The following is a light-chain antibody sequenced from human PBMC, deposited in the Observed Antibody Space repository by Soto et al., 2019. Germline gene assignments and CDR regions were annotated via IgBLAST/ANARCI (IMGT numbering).Light chain of an antibody. V-gene: IGKV3-20*01. CDR1: QSVSSSY. J-gene: IGKJ2*01. CDR3: HQYGISPYT. Sequence: ENVLTQSPGTLSLSPGERATLSSRASQSVSSSYLAWYQQKPGQAPRLLIYGASNRATGIPDRFSGSGSGTDFTLTISRLEPEDFAVFYCHQYGISPYTFGQGTKLEIK. CDR2: GAS.